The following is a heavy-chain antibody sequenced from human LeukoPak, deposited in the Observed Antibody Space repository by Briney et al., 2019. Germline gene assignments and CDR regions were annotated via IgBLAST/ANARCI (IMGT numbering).Heavy chain of an antibody. CDR2: ISGSGGST. D-gene: IGHD5-18*01. V-gene: IGHV3-23*01. J-gene: IGHJ6*03. CDR3: AKSPRGYSYGYGMGYYYYMDV. Sequence: GGSQRLSCAASGFTFSSYAMSWVRQAPGKGLEWVSAISGSGGSTYYADSVKGRFTISRDNSKNTLHLQMNSLRAEDTAVYYCAKSPRGYSYGYGMGYYYYMDVWGKGTTVTVSS. CDR1: GFTFSSYA.